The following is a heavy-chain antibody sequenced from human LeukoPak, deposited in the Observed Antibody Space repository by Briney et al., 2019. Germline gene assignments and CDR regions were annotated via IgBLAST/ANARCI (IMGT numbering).Heavy chain of an antibody. Sequence: PGGSLRLSCAASGFTFSSYAMRWVRQAPGKGLEWVSAISGSGGSTYYADSVKGRFTISRDNSKNTLYLQMNSLRAEDTAVYYCAKGDSSSWYAAVDFDYWGQGTLVTVSS. CDR2: ISGSGGST. CDR3: AKGDSSSWYAAVDFDY. J-gene: IGHJ4*02. D-gene: IGHD6-13*01. V-gene: IGHV3-23*01. CDR1: GFTFSSYA.